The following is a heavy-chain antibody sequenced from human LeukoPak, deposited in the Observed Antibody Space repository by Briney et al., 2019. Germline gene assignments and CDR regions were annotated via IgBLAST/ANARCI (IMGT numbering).Heavy chain of an antibody. CDR3: ARVSVTSGAFDI. CDR1: GFTFSSYA. V-gene: IGHV3-30*14. CDR2: ISYDGSNK. D-gene: IGHD3-10*01. Sequence: PGRSLRLSCAASGFTFSSYAMHWVRQAPGKGLEWVAVISYDGSNKYYADSVKGRFTISRENAKNSLYLQMNSLRAGDTAVYYCARVSVTSGAFDIWGQGTMVTVSS. J-gene: IGHJ3*02.